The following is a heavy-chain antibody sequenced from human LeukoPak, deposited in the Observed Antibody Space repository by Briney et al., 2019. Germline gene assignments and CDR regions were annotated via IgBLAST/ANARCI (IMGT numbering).Heavy chain of an antibody. Sequence: AASVKVSCKASGGAFSSYAISWVRQAPGQGLEWMGGIIPIFGTANYAQKFQGRVTITADESTSTAYMELSSLRSEDTAVYYCARVRDPRLYYFDYWGPGTLVTVSS. V-gene: IGHV1-69*13. J-gene: IGHJ4*02. D-gene: IGHD5-24*01. CDR3: ARVRDPRLYYFDY. CDR2: IIPIFGTA. CDR1: GGAFSSYA.